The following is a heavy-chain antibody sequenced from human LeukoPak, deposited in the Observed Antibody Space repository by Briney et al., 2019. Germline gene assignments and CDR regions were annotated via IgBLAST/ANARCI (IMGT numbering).Heavy chain of an antibody. CDR1: GGSFSGYY. D-gene: IGHD2-2*01. Sequence: PSETLSLTCAVYGGSFSGYYWSWIRQPPGKGLEWIGSIYYSGSTYYNPSLKSRVTISVDTSKNQFSLKLSSVTAADTAVYYCARELGSSAGDFDYWGQGTLVTVSS. V-gene: IGHV4-34*01. CDR2: IYYSGST. J-gene: IGHJ4*02. CDR3: ARELGSSAGDFDY.